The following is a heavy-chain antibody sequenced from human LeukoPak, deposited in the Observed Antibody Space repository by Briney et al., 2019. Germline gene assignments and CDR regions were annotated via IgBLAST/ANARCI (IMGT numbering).Heavy chain of an antibody. D-gene: IGHD2-2*01. CDR3: ARAGYCSSTSCYYYYYYMDV. CDR1: GFTFSRYW. V-gene: IGHV3-7*01. J-gene: IGHJ6*03. CDR2: IKQDGMEK. Sequence: GGSLRLSCAASGFTFSRYWKSWVRQARGKGLECAANIKQDGMEKYYVDSVKGRFAKSRENAMNLLYLKMNSLRAEDMAVYYCARAGYCSSTSCYYYYYYMDVWGKGTMVTVSS.